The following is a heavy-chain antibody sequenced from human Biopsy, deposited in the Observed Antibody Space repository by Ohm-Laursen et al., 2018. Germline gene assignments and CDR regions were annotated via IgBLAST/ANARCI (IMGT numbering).Heavy chain of an antibody. J-gene: IGHJ6*02. D-gene: IGHD2-15*01. CDR2: IGGSGGGT. CDR3: ARPMSRVVAYGMDV. CDR1: GLRFSMYA. V-gene: IGHV3-23*01. Sequence: SLRLSCAASGLRFSMYAMSWVRQAPGKGLEWVSAIGGSGGGTYYADSVKGRFTISRDDSKNTVYLQMNSLRFEDRAVYYCARPMSRVVAYGMDVWGQGTTVPVSS.